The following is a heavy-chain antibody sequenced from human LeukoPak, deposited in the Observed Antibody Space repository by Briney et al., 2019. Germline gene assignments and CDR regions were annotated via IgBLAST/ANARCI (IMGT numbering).Heavy chain of an antibody. CDR3: ARDTTGFDP. CDR1: GFTFSSYS. V-gene: IGHV3-21*01. Sequence: GGSLRLSCAASGFTFSSYSMNWVRQAPGKGLEWVSSISSSSSYIYYEDSVKGRFTISRDNAKNSLYLQMNSLRAEDTAVYYCARDTTGFDPWGQGTLVTVSS. J-gene: IGHJ5*02. D-gene: IGHD1-1*01. CDR2: ISSSSSYI.